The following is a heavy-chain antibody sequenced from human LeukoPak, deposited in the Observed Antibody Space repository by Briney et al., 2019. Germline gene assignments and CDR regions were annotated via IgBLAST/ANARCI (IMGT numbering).Heavy chain of an antibody. Sequence: PGESLKISCKGSGYNFPTYWIGWVRQMPGRGLEWMGQVLPLDSDTTYSPTFQGQVTISADTSTSTAHLQWSSLKASDTAIYYCTAFNRDDYRNFDSWGQGTLVTVSS. CDR3: TAFNRDDYRNFDS. CDR1: GYNFPTYW. CDR2: VLPLDSDT. V-gene: IGHV5-51*01. D-gene: IGHD5-24*01. J-gene: IGHJ4*02.